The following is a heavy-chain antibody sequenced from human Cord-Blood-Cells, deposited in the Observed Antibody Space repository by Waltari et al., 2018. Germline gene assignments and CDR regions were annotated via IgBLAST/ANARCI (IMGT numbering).Heavy chain of an antibody. D-gene: IGHD2-15*01. CDR3: ARRGYCSGGSCYGLYYFDY. V-gene: IGHV4-39*01. J-gene: IGHJ4*02. CDR1: GGSISSSSYY. Sequence: QLQLQESGPGLVKPSETLSLTCTVSGGSISSSSYYWGWIRQPPGTGLEWIGCIYDSGSTYYNPSLKSRVTISVDTSKNQFSLKLSSVTAADTAVYYCARRGYCSGGSCYGLYYFDYWGQGTLVTVSS. CDR2: IYDSGST.